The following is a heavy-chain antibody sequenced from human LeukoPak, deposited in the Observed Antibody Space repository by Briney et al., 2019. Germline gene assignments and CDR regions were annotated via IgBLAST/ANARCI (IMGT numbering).Heavy chain of an antibody. V-gene: IGHV4-39*01. CDR2: IYSSGNP. CDR3: ATLGYSYGFDY. D-gene: IGHD5-18*01. J-gene: IGHJ4*02. Sequence: PSETLSLTCTVSGGSISSSGYYWGWTRQPPGKGLEWIGSIYSSGNPYYNPSLKSRLTISVDTSKNQFSLRLSSVTAADTAVYYCATLGYSYGFDYWGQGTLVTVSS. CDR1: GGSISSSGYY.